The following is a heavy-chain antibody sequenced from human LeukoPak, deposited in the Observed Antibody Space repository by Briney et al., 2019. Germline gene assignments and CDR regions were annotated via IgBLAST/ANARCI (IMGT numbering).Heavy chain of an antibody. Sequence: GASVKVSCKASGYTFTSYDINWVRQATGQGLEWMGWMNPNSGNTAYAQKFQGRVTMTRNTSISTAYMELSSLRSEDTAVYYCARWPFYGGQFWSGYYTHYYGMDVWGQGTTVTVSS. V-gene: IGHV1-8*01. D-gene: IGHD3-3*01. J-gene: IGHJ6*02. CDR3: ARWPFYGGQFWSGYYTHYYGMDV. CDR2: MNPNSGNT. CDR1: GYTFTSYD.